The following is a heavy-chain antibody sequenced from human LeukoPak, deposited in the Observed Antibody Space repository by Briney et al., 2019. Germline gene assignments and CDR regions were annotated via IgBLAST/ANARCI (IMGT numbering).Heavy chain of an antibody. CDR2: INHSGST. CDR1: GGSFSGYY. J-gene: IGHJ6*02. Sequence: SETLSLTCAVYGGSFSGYYWSWIRQPPGKGLEWIGEINHSGSTNYNPSLKSRVTISVDTSKNQFSLKLSSVTAADTAVYYCARGTGFWSGPYYYYYGMDVWGQGTTVTVSS. V-gene: IGHV4-34*01. D-gene: IGHD3-3*01. CDR3: ARGTGFWSGPYYYYYGMDV.